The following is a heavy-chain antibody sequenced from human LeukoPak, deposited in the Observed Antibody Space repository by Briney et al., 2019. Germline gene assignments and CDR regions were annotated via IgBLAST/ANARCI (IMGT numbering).Heavy chain of an antibody. CDR3: ARGFGELYYYYYYMDV. CDR1: GYTFTDYY. V-gene: IGHV1-2*02. J-gene: IGHJ6*03. D-gene: IGHD3-10*01. Sequence: ASVKVSCKASGYTFTDYYMHWVRQAPGQGLEWMGWINPNSGGTNYAQKFQGRVTMTRDTSISTAYMELSRLRSDDTAVYYCARGFGELYYYYYYMDVWGKGTTVTVSS. CDR2: INPNSGGT.